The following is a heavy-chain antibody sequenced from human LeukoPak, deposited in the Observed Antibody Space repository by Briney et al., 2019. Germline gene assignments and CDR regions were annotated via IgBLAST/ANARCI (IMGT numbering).Heavy chain of an antibody. Sequence: PGGSLRLSCAASRFSFSAYSMSWVRQAPGKGLEWVSSISADSSYIYYADSVKGRFTISRDNAKNSLYLQMNSPRVEDTAVYYCARVFTALDYWGQGTLVTVSS. CDR2: ISADSSYI. CDR3: ARVFTALDY. J-gene: IGHJ4*02. V-gene: IGHV3-21*01. CDR1: RFSFSAYS. D-gene: IGHD5-18*01.